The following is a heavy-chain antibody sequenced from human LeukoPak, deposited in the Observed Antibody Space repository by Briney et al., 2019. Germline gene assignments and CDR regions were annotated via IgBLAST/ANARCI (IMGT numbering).Heavy chain of an antibody. Sequence: PSETLSLTCTVSGGSISSGGYYWSWIRQHPEKGLELIGYIYYSGSTYYNPSLKSRVTISVDTSKNQFSLSLSSVTAADTAVYYCARGALYSSGWTLKYYFDYWGQGTLVTVSS. CDR3: ARGALYSSGWTLKYYFDY. V-gene: IGHV4-31*02. D-gene: IGHD6-19*01. CDR2: IYYSGST. J-gene: IGHJ4*02. CDR1: GGSISSGGYY.